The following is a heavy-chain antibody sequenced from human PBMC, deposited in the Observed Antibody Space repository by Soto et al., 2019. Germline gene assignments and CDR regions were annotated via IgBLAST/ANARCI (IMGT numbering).Heavy chain of an antibody. CDR3: ARHGYYDFWSGYGLNWFDP. CDR2: IYYSGST. Sequence: SETLSLTCTVSGGSISGSSCSWGWIRQPPGKGLEWIVSIYYSGSTYYNQSLKTRVAISVDTSKNQFSLKLSSVTAADTAVYYCARHGYYDFWSGYGLNWFDPWGQGTLVTVS. V-gene: IGHV4-39*01. D-gene: IGHD3-3*01. CDR1: GGSISGSSCS. J-gene: IGHJ5*02.